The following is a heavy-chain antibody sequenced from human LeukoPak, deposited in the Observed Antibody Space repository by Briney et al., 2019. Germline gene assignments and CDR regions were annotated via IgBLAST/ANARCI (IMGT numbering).Heavy chain of an antibody. J-gene: IGHJ4*02. D-gene: IGHD3-22*01. CDR2: FYNSGSS. Sequence: SETLSLTCTVSGGSISDYYRGWIRQPPGKGLEWIGYFYNSGSSTYNPSLKSRVTISVDKSKNQFSLKLSSVTAADTAVYYCARDRDSSGYIDYWGQGTLVTVSS. V-gene: IGHV4-59*12. CDR3: ARDRDSSGYIDY. CDR1: GGSISDYY.